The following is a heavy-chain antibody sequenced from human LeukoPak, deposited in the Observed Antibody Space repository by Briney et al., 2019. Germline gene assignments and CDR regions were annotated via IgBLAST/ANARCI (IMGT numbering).Heavy chain of an antibody. Sequence: PGGSLRLSCAASGFTFSGYAMSWVRQAPGKGLEWVSAISGSGGSTYYADSVKGRFTISRDNSKNTLYLQMNSLRAEDTAVYFCAKGATIAAAGMRSYYYYGMDVWGQGTTVTVSS. CDR2: ISGSGGST. D-gene: IGHD6-13*01. J-gene: IGHJ6*02. CDR3: AKGATIAAAGMRSYYYYGMDV. CDR1: GFTFSGYA. V-gene: IGHV3-23*01.